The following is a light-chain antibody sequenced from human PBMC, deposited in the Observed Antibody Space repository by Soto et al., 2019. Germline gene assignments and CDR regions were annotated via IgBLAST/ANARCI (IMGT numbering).Light chain of an antibody. CDR1: SSDVGGYNY. V-gene: IGLV2-8*01. Sequence: QSALTQPPSASGSPGQSVTISCTGTSSDVGGYNYVSWYQQHPGKAPKLMIYEVTKRPSGVPDRFSGSKSGNTASLTVSGVQAEDEADYYCSSYAGNNKLVFGGGTKLTVL. CDR3: SSYAGNNKLV. J-gene: IGLJ3*02. CDR2: EVT.